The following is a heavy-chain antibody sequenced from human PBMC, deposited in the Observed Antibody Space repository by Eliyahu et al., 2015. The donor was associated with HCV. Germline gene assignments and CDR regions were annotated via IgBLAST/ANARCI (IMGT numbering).Heavy chain of an antibody. J-gene: IGHJ3*02. CDR3: ARDTPLVQDAFDI. Sequence: QVQLVESGGGVVQPGRSLRLSCAASGFTFSSYAMHWVRQGPGKGLEWVAVISYDGSNKYYADSVKGRFTISRDNSKNTLYLQMNSLRAEDTAVYYCARDTPLVQDAFDIWGQGTMVTVSS. V-gene: IGHV3-30-3*01. D-gene: IGHD6-13*01. CDR2: ISYDGSNK. CDR1: GFTFSSYA.